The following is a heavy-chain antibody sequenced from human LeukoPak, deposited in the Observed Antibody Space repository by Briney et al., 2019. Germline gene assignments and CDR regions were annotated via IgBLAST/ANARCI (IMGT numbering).Heavy chain of an antibody. Sequence: GGSLRLSCAASGFTFSSYAMSWVRQAPGKGLEWVSAISGSGGSTYYADSVKGRFTISRDNSKNTLYLQMNSLRAEDTAVYYCAKDRALYGDCYYYYYGMDVWGQGTTVTVSS. CDR2: ISGSGGST. J-gene: IGHJ6*02. V-gene: IGHV3-23*01. CDR1: GFTFSSYA. CDR3: AKDRALYGDCYYYYYGMDV. D-gene: IGHD4-17*01.